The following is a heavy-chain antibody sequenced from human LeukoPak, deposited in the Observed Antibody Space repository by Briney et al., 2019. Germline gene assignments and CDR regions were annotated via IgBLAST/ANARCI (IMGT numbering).Heavy chain of an antibody. CDR1: GFDFSSNW. J-gene: IGHJ4*02. D-gene: IGHD4-23*01. V-gene: IGHV3-74*01. CDR3: ARGRPHGNDY. CDR2: IASDGSST. Sequence: GGSLRLSCAASGFDFSSNWMHWVRQAPGKGLVWVSRIASDGSSTTYADSVKGRFSISRDNAKNTLYLQMNSLRVEDTAVYYCARGRPHGNDYWGQGTLVTVSS.